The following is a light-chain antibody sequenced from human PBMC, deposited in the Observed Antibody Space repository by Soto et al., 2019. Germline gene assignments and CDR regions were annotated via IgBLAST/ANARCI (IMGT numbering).Light chain of an antibody. J-gene: IGKJ4*01. Sequence: SQMTQSTSTLSASVGDRVTITCRASQNINTWLAWYQHKPGKAPKVLIHKASSLQSGVPSRFSGTGSGTEFTLIINSLQPDDFAAYYCQQYDSYPLTFGGGTKVEI. CDR1: QNINTW. V-gene: IGKV1-5*03. CDR3: QQYDSYPLT. CDR2: KAS.